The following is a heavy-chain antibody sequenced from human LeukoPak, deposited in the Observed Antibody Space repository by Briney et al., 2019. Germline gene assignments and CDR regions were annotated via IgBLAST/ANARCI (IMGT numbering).Heavy chain of an antibody. CDR2: INHSGST. CDR3: ARVWDY. V-gene: IGHV4-34*01. CDR1: GGSFSNYY. J-gene: IGHJ4*02. Sequence: SETLSLTCAVYGGSFSNYYWSWIRQPPGKGLEWTGEINHSGSTNYNPSLKSRVTISVDTSKNQFSLKLSSVTAADTAMYYCARVWDYWGQGTLVTVSS.